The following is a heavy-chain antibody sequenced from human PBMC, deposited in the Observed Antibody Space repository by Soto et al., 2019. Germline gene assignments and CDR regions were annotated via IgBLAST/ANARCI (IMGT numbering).Heavy chain of an antibody. Sequence: GASVKLSCEASGYSFTSYGISWVRQAPRQGLEWMGRINPSGGSTSYAQKFQGRVTMTRDTSTSTVYMELSSLRSEDTAVYYCAREQKIYCTNGVCRHDAFDIWGQGTMVTVSS. CDR2: INPSGGST. CDR1: GYSFTSYG. CDR3: AREQKIYCTNGVCRHDAFDI. J-gene: IGHJ3*02. V-gene: IGHV1-46*01. D-gene: IGHD2-8*01.